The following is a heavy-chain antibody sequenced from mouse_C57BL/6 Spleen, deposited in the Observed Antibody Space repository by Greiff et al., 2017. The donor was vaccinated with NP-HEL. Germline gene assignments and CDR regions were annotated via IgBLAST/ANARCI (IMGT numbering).Heavy chain of an antibody. Sequence: VQLQQPGAELVKPGASVKLSCKASGYTFTSYWLQWVKQRPGQGLEWIGEIDPSDSYTNYNQKFKGKATLTVDTSSSTAYMQLSSLTSEDSAVYDCARKDGGYWGKGTTLTVSS. J-gene: IGHJ2*01. V-gene: IGHV1-50*01. CDR3: ARKDGGY. CDR1: GYTFTSYW. CDR2: IDPSDSYT.